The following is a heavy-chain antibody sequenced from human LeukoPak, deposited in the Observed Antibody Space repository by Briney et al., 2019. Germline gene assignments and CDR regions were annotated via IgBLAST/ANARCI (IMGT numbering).Heavy chain of an antibody. CDR2: INPNSGVT. V-gene: IGHV1-2*02. J-gene: IGHJ4*02. D-gene: IGHD6-19*01. CDR1: GYTFTGYY. Sequence: ASVKVSCKSSGYTFTGYYIHWVRQAPGQGLEWMGWINPNSGVTHYPQKFQGRVTLTRDTSIRTAYMEVSSLRSDDTAVYYCARGQQWLEAFDYWGLGTLVTVSS. CDR3: ARGQQWLEAFDY.